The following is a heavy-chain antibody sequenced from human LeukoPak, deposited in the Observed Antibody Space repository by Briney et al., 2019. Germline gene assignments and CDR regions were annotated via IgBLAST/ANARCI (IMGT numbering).Heavy chain of an antibody. V-gene: IGHV3-49*04. CDR3: TRESVLRYFDWSPRIYYYYYYMDV. CDR2: IRSKAYGGTT. D-gene: IGHD3-9*01. CDR1: GFTFGDYA. J-gene: IGHJ6*03. Sequence: GGSLRLSCTASGFTFGDYAMSWVRQAPGKGLEWVGFIRSKAYGGTTEYAASVKGRFTISRDDSKSIAYLQMNSLKTEDAAVYYCTRESVLRYFDWSPRIYYYYYYMDVWGKGTTVTVSS.